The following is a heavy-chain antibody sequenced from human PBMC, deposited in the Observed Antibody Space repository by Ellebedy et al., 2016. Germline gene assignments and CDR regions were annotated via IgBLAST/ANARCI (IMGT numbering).Heavy chain of an antibody. V-gene: IGHV3-23*01. Sequence: GGSLRLSCAASGITLSSYAMSWVRQAPGKGLEWVSGISDSGGSTYYGDSVKGRFTISRDISKNTVYLQMHSLRAEDTAVYYCAKAVPETGTRRNWYFDLWGRGTLVTVSS. CDR2: ISDSGGST. D-gene: IGHD1/OR15-1a*01. J-gene: IGHJ2*01. CDR1: GITLSSYA. CDR3: AKAVPETGTRRNWYFDL.